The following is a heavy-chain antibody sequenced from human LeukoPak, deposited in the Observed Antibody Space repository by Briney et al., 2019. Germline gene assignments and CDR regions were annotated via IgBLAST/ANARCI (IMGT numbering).Heavy chain of an antibody. CDR2: IRSKAYGGTT. CDR3: TRGITIFGVVTQLDY. Sequence: PGGSLRLSCTASGFTFGDYAMSWFRQAPGKGLEWVGFIRSKAYGGTTEYAASVKGRFTISRDDSKSIAYLQMNSLKTEDTAVYYCTRGITIFGVVTQLDYWGQGTLVTVSS. J-gene: IGHJ4*02. D-gene: IGHD3-3*01. CDR1: GFTFGDYA. V-gene: IGHV3-49*03.